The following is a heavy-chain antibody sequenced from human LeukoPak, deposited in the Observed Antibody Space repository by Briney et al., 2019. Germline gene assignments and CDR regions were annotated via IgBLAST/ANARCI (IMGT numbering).Heavy chain of an antibody. J-gene: IGHJ4*02. V-gene: IGHV1-2*02. Sequence: ASVKVSCKASGYTFTGYYMHWVRQAPGQGLEWMGWINPNSGGTNYAQKFQGRVTMTRDTSISTAYMELSRLRSDDTAVHYCEVAAAGTSFDYWGQGTLVTVSS. CDR2: INPNSGGT. CDR3: EVAAAGTSFDY. CDR1: GYTFTGYY. D-gene: IGHD6-13*01.